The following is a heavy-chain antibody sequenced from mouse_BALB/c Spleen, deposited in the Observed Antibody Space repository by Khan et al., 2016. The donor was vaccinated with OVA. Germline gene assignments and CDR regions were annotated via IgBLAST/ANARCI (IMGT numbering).Heavy chain of an antibody. D-gene: IGHD2-12*01. Sequence: QIQLVQSGPELKKPGETVKISCKASGYSFTNYGMNWVKQSPGKALKWMGWINTYTGEPTYADDFKGRFAFSLETSANTAYLQINILKNEDTATYFCARPPYFSYSVDHWGQGTSVTVSS. CDR2: INTYTGEP. CDR3: ARPPYFSYSVDH. J-gene: IGHJ4*01. CDR1: GYSFTNYG. V-gene: IGHV9-3-1*01.